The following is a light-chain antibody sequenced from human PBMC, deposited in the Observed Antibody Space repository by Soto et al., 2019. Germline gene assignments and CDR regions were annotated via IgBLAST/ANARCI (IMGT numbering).Light chain of an antibody. CDR2: ENN. J-gene: IGLJ1*01. CDR1: SSNIGTSS. V-gene: IGLV1-51*02. CDR3: SSYTSSSTLHV. Sequence: QSVLTQPPSVSAAPGQRVTISCSGSSSNIGTSSVSWYQHLPGTVPKLLMYENNERPSGIPDRFSGSKSATSATLDITGLQTGDEADYYCSSYTSSSTLHVFGTGTKVTVL.